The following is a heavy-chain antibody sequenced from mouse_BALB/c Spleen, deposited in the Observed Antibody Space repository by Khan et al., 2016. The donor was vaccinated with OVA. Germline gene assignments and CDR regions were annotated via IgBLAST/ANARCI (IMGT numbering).Heavy chain of an antibody. Sequence: DLVKPGASVKLSCKASGYTFTSYWINWIRQRPGQGLEWIGRIGPGSSNAYYSDMFQGKVTLTVEPSSTTAYIQLSSLSSEDSAVYFCARDNYYGRSCYAMDYWGQGTSVTVSS. CDR3: ARDNYYGRSCYAMDY. CDR2: IGPGSSNA. D-gene: IGHD1-1*01. V-gene: IGHV1S41*01. CDR1: GYTFTSYW. J-gene: IGHJ4*01.